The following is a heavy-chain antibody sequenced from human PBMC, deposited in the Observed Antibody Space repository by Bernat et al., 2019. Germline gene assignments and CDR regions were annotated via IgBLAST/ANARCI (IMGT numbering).Heavy chain of an antibody. J-gene: IGHJ5*02. CDR1: GGTFSSYA. CDR3: ARARYCTGGVCYNWFDP. V-gene: IGHV1-69*01. D-gene: IGHD2-8*02. CDR2: IIPIFGTA. Sequence: QVQLVQSGAEVKKPGSSVKVSCKASGGTFSSYAISWVRQAPGQGLEWMGGIIPIFGTATYAQKFQGRVTITADESTSTAYMELSSLRSEDTAVYYCARARYCTGGVCYNWFDPWGQGTLVTVSS.